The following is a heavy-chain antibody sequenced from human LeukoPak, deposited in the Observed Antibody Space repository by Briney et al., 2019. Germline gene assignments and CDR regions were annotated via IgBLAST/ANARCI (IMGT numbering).Heavy chain of an antibody. CDR2: IRSTAYGGTT. D-gene: IGHD2-15*01. Sequence: GSLRLPCTASGFTFGDYAMSWFRQAPGKGLEWVGFIRSTAYGGTTEYAASVKGRFTISRDDSKSIAYLQMNSLKTDDTAVYYCGRAPRPVAWNWFDPWGQGTLVTVSS. J-gene: IGHJ5*02. CDR1: GFTFGDYA. CDR3: GRAPRPVAWNWFDP. V-gene: IGHV3-49*03.